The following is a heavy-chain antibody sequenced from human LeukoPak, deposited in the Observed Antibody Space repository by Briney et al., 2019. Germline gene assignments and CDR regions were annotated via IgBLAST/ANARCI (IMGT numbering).Heavy chain of an antibody. CDR3: ARFRLMSGSIGNWFDP. CDR2: IYPGDSDT. CDR1: GYSFTSYW. J-gene: IGHJ5*02. V-gene: IGHV5-51*01. D-gene: IGHD1-26*01. Sequence: GESLKISCKGSGYSFTSYWIGWVRQMPGKGLEWMGIIYPGDSDTRYSPSFQGQVTISADKSISTAYLQWSSLKASDTAMYYCARFRLMSGSIGNWFDPWGQGTLVTVSS.